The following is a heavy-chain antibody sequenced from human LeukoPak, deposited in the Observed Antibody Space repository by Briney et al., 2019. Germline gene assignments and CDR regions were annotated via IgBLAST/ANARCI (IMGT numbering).Heavy chain of an antibody. CDR1: GYFISSGYY. Sequence: SETLSLTCTVSGYFISSGYYWGWIRQPPGKGLQWIGSIHHSGSTYYNPSLKSRVTISVDTSKNQFSLKLSSVTAADTAVYYCARGYIVVVTAMDAFDIWGQGTMVTVSS. D-gene: IGHD2-21*02. CDR3: ARGYIVVVTAMDAFDI. J-gene: IGHJ3*02. CDR2: IHHSGST. V-gene: IGHV4-38-2*02.